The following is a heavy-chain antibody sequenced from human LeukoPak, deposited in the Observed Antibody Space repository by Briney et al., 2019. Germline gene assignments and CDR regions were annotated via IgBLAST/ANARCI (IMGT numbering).Heavy chain of an antibody. CDR3: AKDPSLDNLDPFDP. CDR1: GFTFSSYA. J-gene: IGHJ5*02. D-gene: IGHD5-24*01. Sequence: QPGRSLRLSCAASGFTFSSYAMHWVRQAPGKGLEWVAVISYDGSNKYYADSVKGRFTISRDNSKNTLYLQMNSLRAEDTAVYYCAKDPSLDNLDPFDPWGQGTLVTVSS. CDR2: ISYDGSNK. V-gene: IGHV3-30-3*01.